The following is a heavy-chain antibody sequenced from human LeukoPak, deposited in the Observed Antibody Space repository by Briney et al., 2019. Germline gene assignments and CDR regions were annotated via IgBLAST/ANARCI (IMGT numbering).Heavy chain of an antibody. CDR3: ARDSAAKIVGSPDY. V-gene: IGHV1-2*02. D-gene: IGHD1-26*01. CDR2: INPNGGGT. J-gene: IGHJ4*02. Sequence: ASVKVSCKASGYTFNSYGISWVRQAPGQGLEWMGWINPNGGGTNYAQKFQGRVTMTRDTSISTAYMELSRLRSDDTAVYYCARDSAAKIVGSPDYWGQGTLVTVSS. CDR1: GYTFNSYG.